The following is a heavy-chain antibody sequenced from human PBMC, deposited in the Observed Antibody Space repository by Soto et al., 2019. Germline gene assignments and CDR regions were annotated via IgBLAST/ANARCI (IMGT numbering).Heavy chain of an antibody. CDR3: AKDRDIAAAGTTPPFYYGMDV. Sequence: LRLSCAASGFTFSSYAMSWVRQAPGKGLEWVSAISGSGGSTYYADSVKGRFTISRDNSKNTLYLQMNSLRAEDTAVYYCAKDRDIAAAGTTPPFYYGMDVWGQGTTVTVSS. CDR1: GFTFSSYA. D-gene: IGHD6-13*01. V-gene: IGHV3-23*01. CDR2: ISGSGGST. J-gene: IGHJ6*02.